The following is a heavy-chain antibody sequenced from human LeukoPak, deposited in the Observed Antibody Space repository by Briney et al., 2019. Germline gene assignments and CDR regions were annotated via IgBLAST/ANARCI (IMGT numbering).Heavy chain of an antibody. CDR2: IYPGDSDT. CDR3: ATTIAVAGTFYGMDV. CDR1: GYSFTSYW. V-gene: IGHV5-51*01. Sequence: GESLQISCKGSGYSFTSYWIGWVRQMPGKGLEWMGIIYPGDSDTRYSPSFQGQVTISADKSISTAYLQWSSLKASDTAMYYCATTIAVAGTFYGMDVWGKGTTVTVSS. J-gene: IGHJ6*04. D-gene: IGHD6-19*01.